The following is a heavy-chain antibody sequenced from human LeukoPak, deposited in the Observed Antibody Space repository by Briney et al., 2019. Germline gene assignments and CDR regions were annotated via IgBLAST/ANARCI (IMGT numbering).Heavy chain of an antibody. CDR3: AKELDTMFFDY. CDR2: AGWAGGTT. D-gene: IGHD3-10*02. CDR1: GFTFHRYT. J-gene: IGHJ4*02. Sequence: GGSLRLSCAPSGFTFHRYTIHWVRQAPGKGLEWVSLAGWAGGTTYYSDSVRGRFTISRDSGRHSVYLQMNSLTTDDTAFYFCAKELDTMFFDYWGQGALVTVSS. V-gene: IGHV3-43*01.